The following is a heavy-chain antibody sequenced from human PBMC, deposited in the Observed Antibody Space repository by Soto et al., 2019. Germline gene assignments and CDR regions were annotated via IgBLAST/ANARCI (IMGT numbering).Heavy chain of an antibody. J-gene: IGHJ6*02. D-gene: IGHD2-8*01. CDR1: GYTFTTYD. V-gene: IGHV1-18*04. CDR2: ISAYKGNT. Sequence: DSVKVSCKASGYTFTTYDISWVRQAPGRGLEGMGWISAYKGNTNYAQKFQGRVTTTTDTSTSTAYMELRSLRSDDKAMYYCSRDAYCSNGVCSYYYGMDVWGQGTAVTVSS. CDR3: SRDAYCSNGVCSYYYGMDV.